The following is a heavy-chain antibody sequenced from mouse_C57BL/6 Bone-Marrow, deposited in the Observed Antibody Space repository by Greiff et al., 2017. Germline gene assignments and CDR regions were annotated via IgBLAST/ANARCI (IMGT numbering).Heavy chain of an antibody. J-gene: IGHJ3*01. CDR3: ARGVLRRCAY. CDR1: GYAFSSSW. CDR2: IYPGDGDT. V-gene: IGHV1-82*01. D-gene: IGHD1-2*01. Sequence: QVQLQQSGPELVKPGASVKISCKASGYAFSSSWMNWVKQRPGKGLEWIGRIYPGDGDTNYNGKFKGKATLTADKSSSTAYMQLSSLTSEDSAVYFCARGVLRRCAYWGQGTLVTVSA.